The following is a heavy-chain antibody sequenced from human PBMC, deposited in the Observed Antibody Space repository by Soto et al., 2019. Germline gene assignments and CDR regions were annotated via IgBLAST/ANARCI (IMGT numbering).Heavy chain of an antibody. CDR3: WKGDGGYPSTAPL. J-gene: IGHJ4*01. CDR1: GITISNYP. Sequence: EVQLLESGGGLVQPGGSLRLSCAASGITISNYPMSWVRQAPGKGLDWVSGISGSGDRTYYADSAKGRFTFSKDIARKSRPRQRETLGVVAMAVYLCWKGDGGYPSTAPLWGDVPLVTVS. V-gene: IGHV3-23*01. D-gene: IGHD3-22*01. CDR2: ISGSGDRT.